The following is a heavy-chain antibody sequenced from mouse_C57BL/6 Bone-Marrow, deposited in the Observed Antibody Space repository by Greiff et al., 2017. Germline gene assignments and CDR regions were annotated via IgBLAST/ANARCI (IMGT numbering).Heavy chain of an antibody. J-gene: IGHJ2*01. Sequence: EVQLQESGGGLVQPGGSLSLSCAASGFTFTDYYMSWVRQPPGKALEWLGFIRNKANGYTTEYSASVKGRFTISRDNSQSILYLQMNALRAEDSATYYCARSYYYGRDFDYWGQGTTLTVSS. CDR3: ARSYYYGRDFDY. CDR1: GFTFTDYY. D-gene: IGHD1-1*01. V-gene: IGHV7-3*01. CDR2: IRNKANGYTT.